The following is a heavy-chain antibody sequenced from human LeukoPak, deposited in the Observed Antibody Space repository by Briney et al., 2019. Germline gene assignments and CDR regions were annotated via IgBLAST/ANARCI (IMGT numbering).Heavy chain of an antibody. CDR3: AKEKAGYYISYGMDV. CDR1: GFIFSTYS. CDR2: ISYDGSNK. Sequence: AGGSLRLSCAASGFIFSTYSMHWVRQAPGKGLEWVAVISYDGSNKYYADSVKGRFTISRDNSKNTLYLQMNSLRAEDTAVYYCAKEKAGYYISYGMDVWGQGTTVTVSS. J-gene: IGHJ6*02. D-gene: IGHD3-9*01. V-gene: IGHV3-30*18.